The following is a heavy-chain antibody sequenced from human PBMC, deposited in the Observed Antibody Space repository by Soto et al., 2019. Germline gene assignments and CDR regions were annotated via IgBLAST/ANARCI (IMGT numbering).Heavy chain of an antibody. CDR1: GGSISSYY. D-gene: IGHD3-10*01. J-gene: IGHJ4*02. CDR3: ARGGYYGPIDY. CDR2: MYHTGTT. Sequence: SETLSLTCTVSGGSISSYYWSWIRQPPGKRLEWIGYMYHTGTTNYNPSLKSRVTISIDTSQNQFSLNLSSVTAADTAVYYCARGGYYGPIDYWGQGALVTVSS. V-gene: IGHV4-59*01.